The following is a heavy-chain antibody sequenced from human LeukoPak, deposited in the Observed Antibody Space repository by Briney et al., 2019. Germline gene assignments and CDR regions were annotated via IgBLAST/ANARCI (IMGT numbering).Heavy chain of an antibody. V-gene: IGHV3-49*04. CDR3: TRDLEGGYSYGYTTFGY. Sequence: GGSLRLSCTGSGFTFGDYPVSWVRQAPGKGLERVGFIRSKAYGGTTEYAASVKGRFTISRDDSKSIAYLQMNSLKTEDTAVYYCTRDLEGGYSYGYTTFGYWGQGTLVTVSS. CDR1: GFTFGDYP. CDR2: IRSKAYGGTT. D-gene: IGHD5-18*01. J-gene: IGHJ4*02.